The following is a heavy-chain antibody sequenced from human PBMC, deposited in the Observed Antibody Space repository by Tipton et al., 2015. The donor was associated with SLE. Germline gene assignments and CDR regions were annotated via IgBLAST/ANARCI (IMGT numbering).Heavy chain of an antibody. CDR1: GFTFSAYW. D-gene: IGHD7-27*01. CDR2: IKSDGVST. Sequence: SLRLSCAASGFTFSAYWMYWVRQSPEKGLVWVAHIKSDGVSTYYADSVKGRFTISRDDAKNTLFLQMNSLITEDSATYYCIRGNWGFDSWGQGTLVTVSS. J-gene: IGHJ4*02. CDR3: IRGNWGFDS. V-gene: IGHV3-74*01.